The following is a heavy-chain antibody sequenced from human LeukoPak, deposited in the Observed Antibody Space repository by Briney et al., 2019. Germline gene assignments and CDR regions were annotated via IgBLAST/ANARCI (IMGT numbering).Heavy chain of an antibody. Sequence: GGSLRLSCAASGFTFDDYAMHWVRQAPGKGLEWVSGISWNSGSIGYADSVKGRFTISRDNAENSLYLRMNSLRAEDTAVYYCAKVLPTTRGFDIWGQGTMVTVSS. CDR1: GFTFDDYA. CDR2: ISWNSGSI. J-gene: IGHJ3*02. D-gene: IGHD1-1*01. V-gene: IGHV3-9*01. CDR3: AKVLPTTRGFDI.